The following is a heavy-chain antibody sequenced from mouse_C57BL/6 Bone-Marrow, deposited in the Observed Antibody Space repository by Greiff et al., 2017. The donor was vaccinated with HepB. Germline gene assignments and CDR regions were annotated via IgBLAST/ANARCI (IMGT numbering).Heavy chain of an antibody. D-gene: IGHD1-1*02. CDR2: INPNNGGT. CDR3: ARYGGSLPAWFAY. CDR1: GYTFTDYN. V-gene: IGHV1-18*01. J-gene: IGHJ3*01. Sequence: SGPELVKPGASVKIPCKASGYTFTDYNMDWVKQSHGKSLEWIGDINPNNGGTIYNQKFKGKATLTVDKSSSTAYMELRSLTSEDTAVYYCARYGGSLPAWFAYWGQGTLVTVSA.